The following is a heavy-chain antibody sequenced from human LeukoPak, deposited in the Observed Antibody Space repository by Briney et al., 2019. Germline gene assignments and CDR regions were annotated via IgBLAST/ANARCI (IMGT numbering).Heavy chain of an antibody. Sequence: ASVKVSCKASGYTFTGYYMHWVRQAPGQGLEWMGRINPNSGGTNYAQKFQGRVTMTRDTSISTAYLELSRLRSDDTAVYYCARDQGIAALDAFDIWGQGTMVTVSS. J-gene: IGHJ3*02. D-gene: IGHD6-13*01. CDR1: GYTFTGYY. CDR2: INPNSGGT. V-gene: IGHV1-2*06. CDR3: ARDQGIAALDAFDI.